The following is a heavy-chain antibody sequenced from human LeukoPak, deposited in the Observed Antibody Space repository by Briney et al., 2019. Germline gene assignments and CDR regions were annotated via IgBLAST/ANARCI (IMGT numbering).Heavy chain of an antibody. V-gene: IGHV1-8*02. Sequence: ASVKVSCKTSGYTFTSYGFSWVRQAPGQGLEWMGWMNPNSGNTGYAQKFQGRVTMTRNTSISTAYMELSSLRSEDTAVYYCARGSKDHYYDSSGYFDYWGQGTLVTVSS. CDR3: ARGSKDHYYDSSGYFDY. D-gene: IGHD3-22*01. J-gene: IGHJ4*02. CDR1: GYTFTSYG. CDR2: MNPNSGNT.